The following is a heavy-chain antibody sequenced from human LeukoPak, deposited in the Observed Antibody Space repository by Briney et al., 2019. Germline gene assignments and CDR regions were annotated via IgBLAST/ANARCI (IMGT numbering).Heavy chain of an antibody. CDR2: IYYSGST. D-gene: IGHD6-13*01. V-gene: IGHV4-31*03. CDR1: GGSISSGGYY. CDR3: ARDLSHSGRFDP. J-gene: IGHJ5*02. Sequence: SETLSLTGTVSGGSISSGGYYWSWIRQHPGKGLEWIGYIYYSGSTYYNPSLKSRVTISVDTSKNQFSLKLSSVTAADTAVYYCARDLSHSGRFDPWGQGTLVTVSS.